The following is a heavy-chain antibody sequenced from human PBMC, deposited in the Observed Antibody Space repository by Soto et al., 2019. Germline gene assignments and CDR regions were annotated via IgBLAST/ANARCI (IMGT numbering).Heavy chain of an antibody. J-gene: IGHJ6*03. D-gene: IGHD1-7*01. CDR3: ARGFPPVGNYYYYYYIDV. CDR1: GGSFLGYY. CDR2: INHSGST. Sequence: PSETLSLPCAVCGGSFLGYYCLSIRQPPRKRLEWIGEINHSGSTKYTPSLKSRVTIAVDTSKNQFSLKLSSVTAADTAVYYCARGFPPVGNYYYYYYIDVSGKGTTVSVSS. V-gene: IGHV4-34*01.